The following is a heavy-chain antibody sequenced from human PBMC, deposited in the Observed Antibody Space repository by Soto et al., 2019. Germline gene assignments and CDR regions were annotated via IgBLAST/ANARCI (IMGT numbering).Heavy chain of an antibody. D-gene: IGHD5-12*01. CDR3: ASDKDRLQLGGNYYYILDV. V-gene: IGHV1-69*12. J-gene: IGHJ6*02. CDR2: IMPIFRTP. CDR1: GGTFSNSA. Sequence: QVQLEQYGAEVKKPGSSVKVSCKASGGTFSNSAISWVRQAPGQGLEWMGGIMPIFRTPDYAQKFQGRVTITADDSTSTAYMELRGLRSDDTAVYYCASDKDRLQLGGNYYYILDVWGQGTTVTVSS.